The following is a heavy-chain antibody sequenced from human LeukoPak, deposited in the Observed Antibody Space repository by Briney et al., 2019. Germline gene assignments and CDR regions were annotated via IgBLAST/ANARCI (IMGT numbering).Heavy chain of an antibody. Sequence: GESLKISSKGSGYSFTSYWIGWVRLMPGKGREWMGIIYPGDSDTRYSPSFQGQVTISADKSISTAYLQWSSLKASDTSMHYSARQTYVLRYFDWLSSNAFDIWGQGTMVTVSS. CDR1: GYSFTSYW. CDR3: ARQTYVLRYFDWLSSNAFDI. V-gene: IGHV5-51*01. CDR2: IYPGDSDT. J-gene: IGHJ3*02. D-gene: IGHD3-9*01.